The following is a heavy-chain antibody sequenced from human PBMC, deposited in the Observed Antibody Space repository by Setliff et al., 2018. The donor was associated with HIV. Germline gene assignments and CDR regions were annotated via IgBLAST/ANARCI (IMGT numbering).Heavy chain of an antibody. J-gene: IGHJ4*02. V-gene: IGHV1-3*01. CDR3: ARGALLAVFDFDH. CDR2: INVGKGDT. Sequence: ASVKVSCKASGYTFTTYSLHWVRQAPGHSLEWVGWINVGKGDTKYSQELQDRVTITRDTSANTAYMELGSLRSDDTAVYFCARGALLAVFDFDHWGQGTQVTVSS. CDR1: GYTFTTYS. D-gene: IGHD3-10*01.